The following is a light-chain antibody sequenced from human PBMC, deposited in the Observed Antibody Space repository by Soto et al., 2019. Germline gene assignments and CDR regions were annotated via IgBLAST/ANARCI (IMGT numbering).Light chain of an antibody. CDR1: QNVLRY. V-gene: IGKV3-11*01. Sequence: ETVLTQSPATLSLSPGERATLSCRASQNVLRYLAWYQQKPGQTPRLLIYDASNRATGIPARFSGSGSGTDFTLTISSLEPEDFAVYYCQQRGNWPITFGLGTRLEIK. CDR3: QQRGNWPIT. CDR2: DAS. J-gene: IGKJ5*01.